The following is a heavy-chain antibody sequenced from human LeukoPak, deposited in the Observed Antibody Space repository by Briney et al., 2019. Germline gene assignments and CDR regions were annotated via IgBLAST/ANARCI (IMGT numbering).Heavy chain of an antibody. Sequence: SETLSLTCTVSGGSISSYYWSWIRQPPGKGLEWIGSIYYSGSTYYNPSLKSRVTISVDTSKNQFSLKLSSVTAADTAVYYCARDLGNYDAFDIWGQGTMVTVSS. CDR3: ARDLGNYDAFDI. J-gene: IGHJ3*02. CDR2: IYYSGST. V-gene: IGHV4-59*12. D-gene: IGHD1-1*01. CDR1: GGSISSYY.